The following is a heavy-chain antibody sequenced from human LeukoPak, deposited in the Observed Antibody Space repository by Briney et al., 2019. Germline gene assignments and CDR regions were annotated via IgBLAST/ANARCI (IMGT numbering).Heavy chain of an antibody. CDR1: GYTSTSYY. CDR3: ARDGAYYDFWSGYPSPTNWFDP. V-gene: IGHV1-46*03. Sequence: ASVKVSCKASGYTSTSYYMHWVRQAPGQGLEWMGIINPSGRTDYAQKFQGRVTLTRDTSTSTVYMELRSLRSEDTAVYYCARDGAYYDFWSGYPSPTNWFDPWGQGTLVTVSS. D-gene: IGHD3-3*01. J-gene: IGHJ5*02. CDR2: INPSGRT.